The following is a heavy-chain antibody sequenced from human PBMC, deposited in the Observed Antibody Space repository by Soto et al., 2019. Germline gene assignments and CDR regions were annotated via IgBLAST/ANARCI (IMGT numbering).Heavy chain of an antibody. J-gene: IGHJ4*02. CDR1: GFTFSSYA. V-gene: IGHV3-30-3*01. Sequence: GGSLRLSCAASGFTFSSYAMHWVRQAPGKGLEWVAVISYDGSNKYYADSVKGRFTISRDNSKNTLYLQVNSLRAEDTAVYYCAREDDGYSGWTDPFDYWGQGTLVTVSS. CDR3: AREDDGYSGWTDPFDY. CDR2: ISYDGSNK. D-gene: IGHD6-19*01.